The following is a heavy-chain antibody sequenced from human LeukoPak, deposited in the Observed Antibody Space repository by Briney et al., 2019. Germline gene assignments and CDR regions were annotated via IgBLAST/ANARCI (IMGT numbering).Heavy chain of an antibody. CDR2: IYYSGST. CDR3: AITTGTGFDY. J-gene: IGHJ4*02. CDR1: GGSISSYY. V-gene: IGHV4-59*01. Sequence: SETLSLTCTVSGGSISSYYWSWIRQPPGKGLEWIGYIYYSGSTNYNPSLKRRVTISVDTSKNQFSLKLSSVTAADTAVYYCAITTGTGFDYWGQGTLVTVSS. D-gene: IGHD1-1*01.